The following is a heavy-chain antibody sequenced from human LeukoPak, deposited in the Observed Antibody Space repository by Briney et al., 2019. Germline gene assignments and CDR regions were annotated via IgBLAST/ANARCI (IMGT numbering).Heavy chain of an antibody. CDR3: ARGRARSGPSGY. J-gene: IGHJ4*02. D-gene: IGHD3-10*01. CDR1: GYTFTSYD. Sequence: ASVKVSCKASGYTFTSYDINWVRRATGQGLEWMGWMNPNSGNTGYAQKFQGRVTITRNTSISTAYMELSSLRSEDTAVYYCARGRARSGPSGYWGQGTLVTVSS. V-gene: IGHV1-8*03. CDR2: MNPNSGNT.